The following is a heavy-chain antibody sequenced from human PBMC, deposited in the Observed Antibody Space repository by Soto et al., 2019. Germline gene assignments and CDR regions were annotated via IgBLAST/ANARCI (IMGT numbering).Heavy chain of an antibody. V-gene: IGHV1-8*01. CDR2: MNPNSGNT. D-gene: IGHD5-18*01. CDR1: GYTFTSYD. Sequence: ASVKASSKASGYTFTSYDINWVRQATGQGLEWMGWMNPNSGNTGYAQKFQGRVTMTRNTSISTAYMELSSLRSEDTAVYYCARAEGDTAMVIGYWGEGTLVTVSS. J-gene: IGHJ4*02. CDR3: ARAEGDTAMVIGY.